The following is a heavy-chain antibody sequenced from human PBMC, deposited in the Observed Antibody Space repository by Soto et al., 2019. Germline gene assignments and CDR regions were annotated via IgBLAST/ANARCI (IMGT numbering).Heavy chain of an antibody. CDR3: VRDQLQSRFLEWSIGY. J-gene: IGHJ4*02. D-gene: IGHD3-3*01. CDR2: ISYDGSNN. Sequence: GGSLRLSCAASGFTFSSYAMHWVRQAPGKGLEWVAVISYDGSNNFYADSVKGRFTISRDNSKNTLYLEMNSLRPEDTAVYYCVRDQLQSRFLEWSIGYWGQGTLVTVSS. V-gene: IGHV3-30-3*01. CDR1: GFTFSSYA.